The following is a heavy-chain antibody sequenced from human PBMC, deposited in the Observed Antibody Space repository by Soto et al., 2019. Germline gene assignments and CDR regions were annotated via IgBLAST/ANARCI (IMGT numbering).Heavy chain of an antibody. CDR2: TSAYKGNT. J-gene: IGHJ6*02. CDR3: ARRQWLVGGYYYGMDV. CDR1: GYTFTSYG. D-gene: IGHD6-19*01. Sequence: QVQLVQSGAEVKKPGASVKVSCKASGYTFTSYGISWVRQAPGQGLEWMGWTSAYKGNTNYAQKLQGRVNMTTDTSTSTAYMELRSLRSDDTAVYYCARRQWLVGGYYYGMDVWGQGTTVTVSS. V-gene: IGHV1-18*01.